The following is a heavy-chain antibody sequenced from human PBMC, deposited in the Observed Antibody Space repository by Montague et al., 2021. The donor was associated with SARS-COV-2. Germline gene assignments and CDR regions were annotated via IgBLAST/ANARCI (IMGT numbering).Heavy chain of an antibody. J-gene: IGHJ4*02. CDR1: GFTFSSYG. D-gene: IGHD3-10*01. V-gene: IGHV3-33*01. CDR2: VWYDGSNK. CDR3: ARDAYGSGSYYFDY. Sequence: SQRLSCAASGFTFSSYGMHWVRQAPGKGLEWVAVVWYDGSNKYYADSVKGRFTISRDNSKNTLYLQMNSLRAEDTAVYYCARDAYGSGSYYFDYWGQGTLVTVSS.